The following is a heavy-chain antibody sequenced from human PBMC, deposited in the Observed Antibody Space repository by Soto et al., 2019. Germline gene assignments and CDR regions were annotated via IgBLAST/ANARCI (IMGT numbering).Heavy chain of an antibody. D-gene: IGHD6-19*01. V-gene: IGHV4-4*02. CDR2: IFHSGDT. CDR3: AYSTGWYRHDV. Sequence: QVQLQESGPGLVKPSGTLSLTCAVSGDSISNSRWWTWVRQPPGKGLEWIGDIFHSGDTNYNPSLKSRVFISVDKPHNQFSLKVSSVTAADTAVYYCAYSTGWYRHDVWGQGTLVTVSS. CDR1: GDSISNSRW. J-gene: IGHJ3*01.